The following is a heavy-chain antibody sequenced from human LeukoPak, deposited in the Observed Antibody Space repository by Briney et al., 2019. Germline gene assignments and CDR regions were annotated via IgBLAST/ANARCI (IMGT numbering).Heavy chain of an antibody. V-gene: IGHV3-66*01. D-gene: IGHD3-22*01. CDR2: LYGTGKT. CDR3: ARAPSIYYYDSSGYWDY. J-gene: IGHJ4*02. CDR1: GFSVSSNY. Sequence: GGSLRLSCAASGFSVSSNYLSWVRQAPGKGLEWVSVLYGTGKTYYADSVKGRFTISRDNSKNTLYLQMNSLRAEDTAVYYCARAPSIYYYDSSGYWDYWGQGTLVTVSS.